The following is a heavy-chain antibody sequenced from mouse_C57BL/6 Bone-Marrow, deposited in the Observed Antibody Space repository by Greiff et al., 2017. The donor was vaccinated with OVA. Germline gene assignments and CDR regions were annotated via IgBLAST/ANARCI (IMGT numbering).Heavy chain of an antibody. CDR2: IYPASGST. V-gene: IGHV1-55*01. Sequence: QVQLQQPGAELVKPGASVKMSCKASGYTFTSYWITWVKQRPGQGLEWIGDIYPASGSTNYNEKFKSKFTMTVDTSSSQAYMKLSSLTSEDSAVYYGTKWAYDYDYAYWGQGTLVTVSA. D-gene: IGHD2-4*01. CDR1: GYTFTSYW. CDR3: TKWAYDYDYAY. J-gene: IGHJ3*01.